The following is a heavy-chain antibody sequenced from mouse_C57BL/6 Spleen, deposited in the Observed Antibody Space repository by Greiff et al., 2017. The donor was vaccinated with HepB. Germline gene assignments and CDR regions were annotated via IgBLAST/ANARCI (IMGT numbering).Heavy chain of an antibody. J-gene: IGHJ2*01. D-gene: IGHD2-1*01. V-gene: IGHV5-17*01. CDR2: ISSGSSTI. CDR1: GFTFSDYG. CDR3: ARLYYGNFFDY. Sequence: EVQGVESGGGLVKPGGSLKLSCAASGFTFSDYGMHWVRQAPEKGLEWVAYISSGSSTIYYADTVKGRVTISRDNAKNTRFLQMTSLRSEDTAMYYCARLYYGNFFDYWGQGTTLTVSS.